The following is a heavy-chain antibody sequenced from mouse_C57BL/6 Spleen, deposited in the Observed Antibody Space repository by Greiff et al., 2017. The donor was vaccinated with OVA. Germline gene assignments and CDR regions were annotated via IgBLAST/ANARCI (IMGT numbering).Heavy chain of an antibody. V-gene: IGHV1-18*01. CDR1: GYTFTDYN. D-gene: IGHD1-1*01. Sequence: VQLQQSGPELVKPGASVKIPCKASGYTFTDYNMDWVKQSHGKSLEWIGDINPNNGGTIYNQKFKGKATLTVDKSSSTAYMELRSLTSEDTAVYYCPRRGSSYGSPYFAFWAQGTTLTVSS. CDR3: PRRGSSYGSPYFAF. CDR2: INPNNGGT. J-gene: IGHJ2*01.